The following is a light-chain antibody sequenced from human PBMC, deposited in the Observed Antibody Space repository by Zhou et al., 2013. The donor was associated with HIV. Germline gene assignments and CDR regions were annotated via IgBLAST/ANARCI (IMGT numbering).Light chain of an antibody. CDR2: AAS. CDR3: QKYNSAPRT. V-gene: IGKV2-28*01. CDR1: QSLLHSNGYNY. Sequence: DIVMTQSPLSLPVTPGEPASISCRSSQSLLHSNGYNYLDWYLQKPGQSPQLLIYAASTLQSGVPSRFSGSGSGTHFTLTISSLQPEDIATYYCQKYNSAPRTFGQGTKVEIK. J-gene: IGKJ1*01.